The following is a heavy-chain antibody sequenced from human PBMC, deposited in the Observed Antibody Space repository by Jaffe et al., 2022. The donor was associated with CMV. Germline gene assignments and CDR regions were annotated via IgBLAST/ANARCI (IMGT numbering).Heavy chain of an antibody. D-gene: IGHD5-12*01. V-gene: IGHV1-69*09. CDR3: ARVYGGYSGYDHFDY. CDR2: IIPILGIA. J-gene: IGHJ4*02. Sequence: QVQLVQSGAEVKKPGSSVKVSCKASGGTFSSYAISWVRQAPGQGLEWMGRIIPILGIANYAQKFQGRVTITADKSTSTAYMELSSLRSEDTAVYYCARVYGGYSGYDHFDYWGQGTLVTVSS. CDR1: GGTFSSYA.